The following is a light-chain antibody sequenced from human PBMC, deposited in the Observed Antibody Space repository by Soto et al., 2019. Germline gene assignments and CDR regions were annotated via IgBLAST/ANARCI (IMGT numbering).Light chain of an antibody. CDR2: LGS. Sequence: DIVMTQSPLSLPVTPGEPASISCRSSQSLLHDNGYNYLDWYLQKPGQSPQLLIYLGSNRASGVPDRFSGSGSGSGTDFTLKISRVEADDVGVYYCIQALQTPRTFGQGTKVEIK. CDR1: QSLLHDNGYNY. J-gene: IGKJ1*01. CDR3: IQALQTPRT. V-gene: IGKV2-28*01.